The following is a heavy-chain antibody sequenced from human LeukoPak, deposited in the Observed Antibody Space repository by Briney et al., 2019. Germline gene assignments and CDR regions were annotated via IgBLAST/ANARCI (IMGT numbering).Heavy chain of an antibody. J-gene: IGHJ4*02. Sequence: ASVKVSCKASGYTFTSYGISWVRQAPGQGLEWMGWISAYNGNTNYAQKLQGRVTMTTDTSTSTAYMELRSLRSDDTAVYYCARDSYYYGPGAYFDYWGQRTLVTVSS. V-gene: IGHV1-18*04. CDR1: GYTFTSYG. D-gene: IGHD3-10*01. CDR2: ISAYNGNT. CDR3: ARDSYYYGPGAYFDY.